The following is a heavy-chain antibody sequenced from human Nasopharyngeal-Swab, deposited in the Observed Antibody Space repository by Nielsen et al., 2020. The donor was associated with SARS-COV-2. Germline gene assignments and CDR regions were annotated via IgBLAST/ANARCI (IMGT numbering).Heavy chain of an antibody. V-gene: IGHV3-30*03. D-gene: IGHD2-15*01. J-gene: IGHJ4*02. CDR2: IAHDASNE. Sequence: GGPLRLSCAASGFTFSSFRMHWVRQAPGKGLEWVAFIAHDASNEYYGDSVKGRFSLSRDRSKNTLYLQMDSLRGEDTAVYYCASLRADTPDFAYWGQGTLVTVSS. CDR3: ASLRADTPDFAY. CDR1: GFTFSSFR.